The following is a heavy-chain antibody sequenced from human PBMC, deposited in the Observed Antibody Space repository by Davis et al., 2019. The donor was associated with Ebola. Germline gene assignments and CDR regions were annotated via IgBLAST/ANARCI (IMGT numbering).Heavy chain of an antibody. Sequence: HTSGSLRLSCAASGFTFSSYWMHWVRQAPGKGLVWVSRINSDGSSTSYADSVKGRFTISRDNAKNTLYLQMNSLRAEDTAVYYCARDPFLEWLFSGRYYYYGMDVWGKGTTVTVSS. V-gene: IGHV3-74*01. CDR2: INSDGSST. CDR3: ARDPFLEWLFSGRYYYYGMDV. J-gene: IGHJ6*04. CDR1: GFTFSSYW. D-gene: IGHD3-3*01.